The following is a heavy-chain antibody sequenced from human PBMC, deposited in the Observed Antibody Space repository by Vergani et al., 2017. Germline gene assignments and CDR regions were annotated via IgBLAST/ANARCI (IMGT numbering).Heavy chain of an antibody. Sequence: EVQLVESGGGLVQPGRSLRLSCAASGFTFDDYAMHWVRQAPGKGLEWVSGISWNSGSIGYADSVKGRFTISRDNAKNSLYLQMNSLRAEDTDLYYCAKDMXYLEDYDSSGYPGDAFDIWGQGTMVTVSS. V-gene: IGHV3-9*01. CDR1: GFTFDDYA. J-gene: IGHJ3*02. CDR3: AKDMXYLEDYDSSGYPGDAFDI. D-gene: IGHD3-22*01. CDR2: ISWNSGSI.